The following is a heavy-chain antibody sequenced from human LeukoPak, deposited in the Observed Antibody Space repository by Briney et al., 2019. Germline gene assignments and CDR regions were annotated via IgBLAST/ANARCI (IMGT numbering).Heavy chain of an antibody. Sequence: SVKVSCNASGGTFSSYAISWVREAPGQGLEWMGGIIPIFGTANYAHKFSGRVTITADESTSTDYMELSSLRSEDTAVYDCASNVQIHPKTDIVGVPAAMPPYYYYGMDVWGKGTTVSVSS. D-gene: IGHD2-2*01. CDR2: IIPIFGTA. J-gene: IGHJ6*04. CDR3: ASNVQIHPKTDIVGVPAAMPPYYYYGMDV. CDR1: GGTFSSYA. V-gene: IGHV1-69*13.